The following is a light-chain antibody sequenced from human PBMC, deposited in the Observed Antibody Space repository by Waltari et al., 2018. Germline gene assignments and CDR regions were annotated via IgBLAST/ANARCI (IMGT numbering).Light chain of an antibody. CDR3: QQYNNWPRT. J-gene: IGKJ1*01. CDR2: GAS. Sequence: EIVMTQSPATLSVSLGERATLSSRASQSVTSQLAWYQQRPGQAPRLLIYGASTRATGIPARFSGSGSGTEFTLTISSLQSEDFAVYYCQQYNNWPRTFGQGTKVEIK. CDR1: QSVTSQ. V-gene: IGKV3-15*01.